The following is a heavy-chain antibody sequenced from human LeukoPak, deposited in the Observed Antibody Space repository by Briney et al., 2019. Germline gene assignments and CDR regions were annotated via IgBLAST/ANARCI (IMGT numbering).Heavy chain of an antibody. CDR3: ARGHSYYYGSGSYINWFDP. CDR1: GYTFTSYD. V-gene: IGHV1-8*01. J-gene: IGHJ5*02. D-gene: IGHD3-10*01. CDR2: MNPNSGNT. Sequence: ASVKVSCKASGYTFTSYDINWVRQATGQRLEWMGWMNPNSGNTGYAQKFQGRVTMTRNTSISTAYMELSSLRSEDTAVYYCARGHSYYYGSGSYINWFDPWGQGTLVTVSS.